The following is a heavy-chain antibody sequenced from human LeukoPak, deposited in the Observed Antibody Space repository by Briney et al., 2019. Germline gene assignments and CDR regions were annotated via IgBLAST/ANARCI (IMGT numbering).Heavy chain of an antibody. CDR1: GFTFDDYA. V-gene: IGHV3-9*01. CDR3: AKVSGSGSYFNWFDL. CDR2: ISWNSGSI. J-gene: IGHJ5*02. D-gene: IGHD3-10*01. Sequence: PGGSLRLSCAASGFTFDDYAMHWVRQAPGKGLEWVSGISWNSGSIGYADSVKGRFTISRDNAKNSLYLQMNSLRAEDTALYYCAKVSGSGSYFNWFDLWGQGTLVTVSS.